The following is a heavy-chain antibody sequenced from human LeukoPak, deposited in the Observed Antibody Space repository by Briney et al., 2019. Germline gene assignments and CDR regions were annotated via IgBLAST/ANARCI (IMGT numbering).Heavy chain of an antibody. CDR2: ISSNGGST. CDR3: ARSGAATDAFDI. CDR1: GFTFSSYA. D-gene: IGHD1-26*01. Sequence: GGSLRLSCAASGFTFSSYAMHWVRQAPGKGLESVSGISSNGGSTYYANSVKGRFTISRDNSKNTLYLQMGSLRAEDMAVYCCARSGAATDAFDIWGQGTMVTVSS. V-gene: IGHV3-64*01. J-gene: IGHJ3*02.